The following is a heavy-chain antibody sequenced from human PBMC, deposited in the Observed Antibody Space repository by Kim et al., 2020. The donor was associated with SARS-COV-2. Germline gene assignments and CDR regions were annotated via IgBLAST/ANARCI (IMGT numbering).Heavy chain of an antibody. J-gene: IGHJ4*01. V-gene: IGHV3-30*18. D-gene: IGHD3-10*01. CDR3: AKDPLVRGVINAPFDY. Sequence: GGSLRLSCAASGFTFSSYGMHWVRQAPGKGLEWVAVISYDGSNKYYADSVKGRFTISRDNSKNTLYLQMNSLRAEDTAVYYCAKDPLVRGVINAPFDYWG. CDR1: GFTFSSYG. CDR2: ISYDGSNK.